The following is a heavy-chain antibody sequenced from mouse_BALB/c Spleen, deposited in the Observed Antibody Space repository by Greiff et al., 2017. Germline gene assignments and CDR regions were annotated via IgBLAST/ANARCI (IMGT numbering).Heavy chain of an antibody. CDR1: GYTFTSYW. D-gene: IGHD3-1*01. Sequence: QVQLQQPGAELVKPGASVKLSCKASGYTFTSYWMHWVKQRPGQGLEWIGEINPSNGRTNYNEKFKSKATLTVDKSSSTAYMQLSSLTSEDSAVYYCARYWSERGSWFAYWGQGTLVTGSA. V-gene: IGHV1S81*02. J-gene: IGHJ3*01. CDR3: ARYWSERGSWFAY. CDR2: INPSNGRT.